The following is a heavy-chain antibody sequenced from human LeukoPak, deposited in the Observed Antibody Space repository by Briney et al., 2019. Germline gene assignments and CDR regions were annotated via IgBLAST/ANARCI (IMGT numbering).Heavy chain of an antibody. CDR1: GFTFRSYG. Sequence: GGSLRLSCAASGFTFRSYGMHWVRQAPGKGLEWVSAISDSSTYIFYADSVKGRFTISRDNAKNSLYLQMNSLSAEDTAVYYCAPRRDGYNYFQYWGQGTLVTVSS. D-gene: IGHD5-24*01. J-gene: IGHJ4*02. CDR2: ISDSSTYI. CDR3: APRRDGYNYFQY. V-gene: IGHV3-21*01.